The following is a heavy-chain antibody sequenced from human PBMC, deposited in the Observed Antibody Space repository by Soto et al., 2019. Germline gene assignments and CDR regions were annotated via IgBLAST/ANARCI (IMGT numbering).Heavy chain of an antibody. CDR1: GYTFTSYD. CDR3: AREIVVVPAAINYYYYYGMDV. Sequence: VASVKVSCKASGYTFTSYDINWVRQATGQGLEWMGWMNPNSGNTGYAQKFQGRVTMTRNTSISTAYMELSSLRSEDTAVYYCAREIVVVPAAINYYYYYGMDVWGQGTTVTVSS. D-gene: IGHD2-2*01. CDR2: MNPNSGNT. V-gene: IGHV1-8*01. J-gene: IGHJ6*02.